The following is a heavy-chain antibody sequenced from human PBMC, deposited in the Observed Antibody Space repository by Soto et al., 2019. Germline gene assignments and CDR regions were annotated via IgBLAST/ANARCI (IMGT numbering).Heavy chain of an antibody. CDR1: GYTFTSYG. D-gene: IGHD3-10*01. J-gene: IGHJ3*02. V-gene: IGHV1-18*01. CDR2: ISAYNGNT. CDR3: ARDLLWFGHGPAFDI. Sequence: ASVKVSCKASGYTFTSYGISWVRQAPGQGLEWMGWISAYNGNTNYAQKLQGRVTMTTDTSTSTAYMELRSLRSDDTAVYYCARDLLWFGHGPAFDIWGQGTMVTVSS.